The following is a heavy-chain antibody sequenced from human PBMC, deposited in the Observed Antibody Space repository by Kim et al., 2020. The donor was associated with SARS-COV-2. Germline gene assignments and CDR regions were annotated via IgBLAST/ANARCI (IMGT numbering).Heavy chain of an antibody. V-gene: IGHV3-48*03. CDR3: ARRRFLGPIDY. D-gene: IGHD3-3*01. Sequence: YYADSVKGRFTISRDNAKNSLYLQMNSLRAEDTAVYYCARRRFLGPIDYWGQGTLVTVSS. J-gene: IGHJ4*02.